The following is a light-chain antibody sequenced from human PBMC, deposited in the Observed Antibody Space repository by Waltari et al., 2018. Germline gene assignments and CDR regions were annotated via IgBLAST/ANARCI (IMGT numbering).Light chain of an antibody. CDR2: AAS. CDR3: QQGKTFPLT. Sequence: DIQMTQSPSSVSASVGDRVTISCRASHDISSYLAWYQQEPGKAPKPLIYAASSLLSGVPSRFSGSGSGTDFTLTISSLQPDDSATYYCQQGKTFPLTFGGGTKVEI. V-gene: IGKV1-12*01. J-gene: IGKJ4*01. CDR1: HDISSY.